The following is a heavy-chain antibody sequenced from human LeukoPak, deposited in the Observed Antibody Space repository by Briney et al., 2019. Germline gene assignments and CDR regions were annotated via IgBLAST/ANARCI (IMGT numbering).Heavy chain of an antibody. J-gene: IGHJ5*02. CDR2: IDEGGKTI. CDR1: GFTFSSYW. Sequence: PGGSLRLSCAASGFTFSSYWMHWVRQVPGKGLVWVSRIDEGGKTIDYADSVKGRFTISRDNAKDTLYLQMSSLRDEDTAVYYCVSDLCGGDDQWGRGTLVTVSS. CDR3: VSDLCGGDDQ. V-gene: IGHV3-74*01. D-gene: IGHD3-3*01.